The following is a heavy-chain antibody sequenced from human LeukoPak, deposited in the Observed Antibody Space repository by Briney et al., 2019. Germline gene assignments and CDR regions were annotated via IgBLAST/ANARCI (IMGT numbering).Heavy chain of an antibody. CDR1: GFTFSSYA. D-gene: IGHD5-18*01. CDR3: ARAGCSYGLEAFDI. Sequence: GGSLRLSCAASGFTFSSYAMSWVRQAPGKGLEWVSVIYSGGSTYYADSVKGRFTISRDNSKNTLYLQMNSLRAEDTAVYYCARAGCSYGLEAFDIWGQGTMVTVSS. CDR2: IYSGGST. J-gene: IGHJ3*02. V-gene: IGHV3-66*01.